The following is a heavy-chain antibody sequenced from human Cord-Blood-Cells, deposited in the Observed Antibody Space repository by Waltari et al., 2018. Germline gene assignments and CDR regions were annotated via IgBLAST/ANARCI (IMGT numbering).Heavy chain of an antibody. CDR1: GYTFTGYY. CDR2: INPNRGGT. D-gene: IGHD6-19*01. CDR3: AGGVAEAAVAGTNWYFDL. J-gene: IGHJ2*01. V-gene: IGHV1-2*02. Sequence: QVQLVQSGAEVKKPGASVKVSCKASGYTFTGYYMHWVRQAPGQGLEWMGWINPNRGGTNYAQNFQGRVTMTRDTSISTAYMELSRLRSDDTAVYYWAGGVAEAAVAGTNWYFDLWGRGTLVTVSS.